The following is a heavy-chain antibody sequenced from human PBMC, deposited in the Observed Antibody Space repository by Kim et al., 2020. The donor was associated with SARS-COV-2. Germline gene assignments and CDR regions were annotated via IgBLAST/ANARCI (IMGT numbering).Heavy chain of an antibody. CDR1: GGTFSSYA. V-gene: IGHV1-69*04. D-gene: IGHD6-13*01. CDR3: ARVIQDSSSWSYYYYYMDV. Sequence: SVKVSCKASGGTFSSYAISWVRQAPGQGLEWMGRIIPILGIANYAQKFQGRVTITADKSTSTAYMELSSLRSEDTAVYYCARVIQDSSSWSYYYYYMDVWGKGTTVTVSS. CDR2: IIPILGIA. J-gene: IGHJ6*03.